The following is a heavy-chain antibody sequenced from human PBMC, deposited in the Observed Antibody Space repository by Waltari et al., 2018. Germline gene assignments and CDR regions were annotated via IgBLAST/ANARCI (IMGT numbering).Heavy chain of an antibody. CDR1: GGIISCYY. J-gene: IGHJ4*02. CDR3: ARELMTSSGWYRGDYFDY. V-gene: IGHV4-4*07. CDR2: IYTSGST. Sequence: QVPLPESCPGLGKPSTPSSLTCTVAGGIISCYYWTRLRQPAGQGLEWIGRIYTSGSTNYNPSLKSRVTMSVDTSKNQFSLKLSSVTAADTAVYYCARELMTSSGWYRGDYFDYWGQGTLVTVSS. D-gene: IGHD6-19*01.